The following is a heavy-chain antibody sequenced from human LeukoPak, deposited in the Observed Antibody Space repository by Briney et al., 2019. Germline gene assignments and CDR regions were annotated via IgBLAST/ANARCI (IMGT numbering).Heavy chain of an antibody. Sequence: SETLSLTCTVSGGSISSYYWSWIRQPPGKGLEWIGYIYYSGSTNYNPSLKSRVTISVDTSKNQFSLKLSSVTAADTAVYYCARGYCSGGSCYSVYYHGMDVWGQGTTVTVSS. CDR1: GGSISSYY. J-gene: IGHJ6*02. V-gene: IGHV4-59*01. CDR2: IYYSGST. CDR3: ARGYCSGGSCYSVYYHGMDV. D-gene: IGHD2-15*01.